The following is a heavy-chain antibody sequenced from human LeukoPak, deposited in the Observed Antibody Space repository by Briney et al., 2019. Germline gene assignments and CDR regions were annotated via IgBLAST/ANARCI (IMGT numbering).Heavy chain of an antibody. V-gene: IGHV3-9*01. CDR1: GFTVSSNY. Sequence: GGSLRLSCAASGFTVSSNYMSWVRQAPGKGLEWVSGISWNSGSIGYADSVKGRFTISRDNAKNSLYLQMNSLRAEDTALYYCATQLIDDAFDIWGQGTMVTVSS. J-gene: IGHJ3*02. D-gene: IGHD2-2*01. CDR3: ATQLIDDAFDI. CDR2: ISWNSGSI.